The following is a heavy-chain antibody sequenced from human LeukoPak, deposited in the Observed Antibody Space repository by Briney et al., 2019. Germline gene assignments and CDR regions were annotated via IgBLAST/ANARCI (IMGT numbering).Heavy chain of an antibody. Sequence: SETLSLTCTVSGGSISSSSHYWGWIRQPPGKGLEWIGSLYYSGSTYYNPSLKSRVTMSVDTSKNQFSLKLSSVTAADTAVYYCARDQGWEGDYYYMDVLGKGTTVTVSS. J-gene: IGHJ6*03. CDR3: ARDQGWEGDYYYMDV. CDR2: LYYSGST. D-gene: IGHD1-26*01. CDR1: GGSISSSSHY. V-gene: IGHV4-39*07.